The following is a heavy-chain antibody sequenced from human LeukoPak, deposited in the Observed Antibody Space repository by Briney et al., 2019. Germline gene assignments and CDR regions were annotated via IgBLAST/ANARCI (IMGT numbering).Heavy chain of an antibody. V-gene: IGHV4-34*01. CDR1: GGSFSGYY. CDR2: INHSGST. CDR3: AFAGQH. Sequence: SETLSLTCAVYGGSFSGYYWSWIRQPPGKGLEWIGEINHSGSTNYNPSLKSRVTISVDTSKNQFSLKLSSVTAADTAVYYCAFAGQHWGQGTLVTVSS. J-gene: IGHJ1*01.